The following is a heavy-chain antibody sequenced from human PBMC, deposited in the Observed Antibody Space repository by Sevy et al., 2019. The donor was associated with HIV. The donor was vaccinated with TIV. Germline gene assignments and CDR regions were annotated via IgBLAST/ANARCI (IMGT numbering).Heavy chain of an antibody. J-gene: IGHJ4*02. V-gene: IGHV3-49*04. Sequence: GGSLRLSCTASGFTFTDYAMNWVRQSPGKGLEWVAFFKRKADGGTLDHSASVKGRFTISRDDSKNIAYLQMNDLKTADTGVYYCTRGKGAQSVFDYWGQGALVTVSS. D-gene: IGHD3-16*01. CDR3: TRGKGAQSVFDY. CDR1: GFTFTDYA. CDR2: FKRKADGGTL.